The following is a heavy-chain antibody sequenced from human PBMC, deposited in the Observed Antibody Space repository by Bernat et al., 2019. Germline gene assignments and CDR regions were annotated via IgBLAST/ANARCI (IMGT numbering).Heavy chain of an antibody. CDR2: INHSGST. J-gene: IGHJ5*02. Sequence: QVQLQRWGAGLLKPPETLSLPCAVYGGSFRGYYWSWFRLPQGKGLDWIGEINHSGSTNYNPSPKSRVTIPVDTSKNQFSLKLSSVTAADTAVYYCARGFRGVAGMRRGNWFDPWGQGTLVTVSS. CDR1: GGSFRGYY. CDR3: ARGFRGVAGMRRGNWFDP. D-gene: IGHD6-19*01. V-gene: IGHV4-34*01.